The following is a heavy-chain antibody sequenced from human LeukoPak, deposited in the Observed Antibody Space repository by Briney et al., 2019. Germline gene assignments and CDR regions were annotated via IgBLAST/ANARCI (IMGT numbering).Heavy chain of an antibody. D-gene: IGHD3-10*01. CDR2: ISSSSSYI. Sequence: GGSLRLSCAASGFTFSSYAMSWVRQAPGKGLEWVSSISSSSSYIYYADSVKGRFTISRDNAKNSLYLQMNSLRAEDTAVYYCARADMVRGVIWGQGTLVTVSS. V-gene: IGHV3-21*01. CDR1: GFTFSSYA. CDR3: ARADMVRGVI. J-gene: IGHJ4*02.